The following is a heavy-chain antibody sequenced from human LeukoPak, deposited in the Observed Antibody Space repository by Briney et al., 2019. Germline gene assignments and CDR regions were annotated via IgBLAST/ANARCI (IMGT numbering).Heavy chain of an antibody. V-gene: IGHV1-69*13. D-gene: IGHD3-10*01. Sequence: SVKVSRKASGGTFSSYAISWVRQAPGQGLEWMGGIIPIFGTANYAQKFQGRVTITADESTSTAYMELSSLRSEDTAVYYCAREKYGSGSYWLVNRPYYFDYWGQGTLVTVSS. J-gene: IGHJ4*02. CDR2: IIPIFGTA. CDR3: AREKYGSGSYWLVNRPYYFDY. CDR1: GGTFSSYA.